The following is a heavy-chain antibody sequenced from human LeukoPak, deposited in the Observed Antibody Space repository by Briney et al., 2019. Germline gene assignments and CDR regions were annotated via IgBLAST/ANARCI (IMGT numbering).Heavy chain of an antibody. CDR3: ARFQYQLLSNWFDP. D-gene: IGHD2-2*01. CDR1: GGSFSGYY. CDR2: INHSGST. J-gene: IGHJ5*02. V-gene: IGHV4-34*01. Sequence: SETLSLTCAVYGGSFSGYYWSWIRQPPGMGLEWIGEINHSGSTNYNPSLKSRVTISVDTSKNQFSLKLSSVTAADTAVYYCARFQYQLLSNWFDPWGQGTLVTVSS.